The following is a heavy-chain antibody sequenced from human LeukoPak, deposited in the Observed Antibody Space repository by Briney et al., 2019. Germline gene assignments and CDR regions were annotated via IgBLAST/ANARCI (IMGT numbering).Heavy chain of an antibody. J-gene: IGHJ3*02. CDR3: ARGGVLRFLEWSPDAFDI. CDR2: TFYSGST. D-gene: IGHD3-3*01. V-gene: IGHV4-39*07. Sequence: PSETLSLTCTVSSGSISTSNYYWGWVRQPPGKALEWIGNTFYSGSTNYNPSLKSRVTISVDTSKNQFSLKLSSVTAADTAVYYCARGGVLRFLEWSPDAFDIWGQGTMVTVSS. CDR1: SGSISTSNYY.